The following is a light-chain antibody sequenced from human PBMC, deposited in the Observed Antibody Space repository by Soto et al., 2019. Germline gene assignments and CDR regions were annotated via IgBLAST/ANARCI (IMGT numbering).Light chain of an antibody. Sequence: QSVLTQPASVSGSPGQSITISCTGTSSDVGGYNYVSWYQQHPHKAPKLMIYEVSNRPSGVSNRFSGSKSGNTASLTISGLQAEDETDYYSSSYTSSATLVFGGGTKVTVL. CDR1: SSDVGGYNY. CDR2: EVS. V-gene: IGLV2-14*01. J-gene: IGLJ3*02. CDR3: SSYTSSATLV.